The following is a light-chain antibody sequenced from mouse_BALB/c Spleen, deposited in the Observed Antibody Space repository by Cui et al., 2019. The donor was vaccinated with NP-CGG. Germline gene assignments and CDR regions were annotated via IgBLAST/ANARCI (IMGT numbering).Light chain of an antibody. CDR1: TGAVTTSNY. Sequence: QAVVTQESAPTTSPGETVTLTGGSSTGAVTTSNYANWVQEKPDHLFTGLIGGTNNRAPGVPARFSGSLIGDKAALTITGAQTEDEAIYFCALWYSNHWVFGGGTRLTVL. V-gene: IGLV1*01. CDR3: ALWYSNHWV. CDR2: GTN. J-gene: IGLJ1*01.